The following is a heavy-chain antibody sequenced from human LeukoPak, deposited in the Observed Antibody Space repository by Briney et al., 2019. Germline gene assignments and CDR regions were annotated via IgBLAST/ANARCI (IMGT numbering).Heavy chain of an antibody. J-gene: IGHJ4*02. D-gene: IGHD3-10*01. V-gene: IGHV4-34*01. CDR2: INHSGST. CDR3: ARGRGLLLWFGELLQNRGCSLDY. Sequence: SETLSLTCAVYGGSFSGYYWSWIRQPPGKGLEWIGEINHSGSTNYNPSLKSRVTISVDTSKNQFSLKLSSVTAADTAVYYCARGRGLLLWFGELLQNRGCSLDYWGQGTLVTVSS. CDR1: GGSFSGYY.